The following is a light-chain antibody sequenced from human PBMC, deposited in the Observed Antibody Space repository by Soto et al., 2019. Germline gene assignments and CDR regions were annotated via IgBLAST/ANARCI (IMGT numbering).Light chain of an antibody. CDR1: QSISTY. J-gene: IGKJ3*01. V-gene: IGKV1-39*01. Sequence: DIQMTQSPSSLSASVGDRVTITCRASQSISTYLNWYQQKPGKAPKLLIYAASTLQSGVTSRFSGSGFGTDFALTINNLQPEDFATYYCQHSYIAPLAFGPGTTVHVK. CDR3: QHSYIAPLA. CDR2: AAS.